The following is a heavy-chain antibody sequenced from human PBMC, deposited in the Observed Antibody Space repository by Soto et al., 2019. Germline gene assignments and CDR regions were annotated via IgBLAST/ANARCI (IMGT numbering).Heavy chain of an antibody. J-gene: IGHJ4*02. CDR3: VRTSLVVAAATREDY. V-gene: IGHV3-74*01. CDR2: INSDGSST. Sequence: EVQLVESGGGLVQPGESLRLSCAASGFTFSSYWMHWVRQAPGKGLVWVSRINSDGSSTSYAGSVKGRFPISRDNAKNTLYLPMNSLRAEDTAVYYCVRTSLVVAAATREDYWGQGTLVTVSS. CDR1: GFTFSSYW. D-gene: IGHD2-15*01.